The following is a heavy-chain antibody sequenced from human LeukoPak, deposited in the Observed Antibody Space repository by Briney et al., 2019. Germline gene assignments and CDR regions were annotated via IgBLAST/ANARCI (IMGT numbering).Heavy chain of an antibody. CDR2: IYTGGST. V-gene: IGHV3-66*01. CDR1: GFTFSSYW. D-gene: IGHD4-17*01. Sequence: GGSLRLSCAASGFTFSSYWMSWVRQAPGKGLEWVSVIYTGGSTYYADSVKGRFTISRDNSKNTLYLQMNSLRAEDTAVYYCARFYGDSPPHDAFDIWGQGTMVTVSS. CDR3: ARFYGDSPPHDAFDI. J-gene: IGHJ3*02.